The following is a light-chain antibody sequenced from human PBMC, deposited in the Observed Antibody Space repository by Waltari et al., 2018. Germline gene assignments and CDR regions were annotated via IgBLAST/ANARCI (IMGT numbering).Light chain of an antibody. CDR2: EGS. J-gene: IGLJ2*01. Sequence: QSALTQPASVSGSPGQSITISCTGTSSDVGTYTLVSWYQQHPGKAPQLMIFEGSNRRSGVAYRFSGSTSDNTASLTISGLQADDEADYYCCSYAGSTTFVVFGGGTKLTVL. CDR3: CSYAGSTTFVV. CDR1: SSDVGTYTL. V-gene: IGLV2-23*03.